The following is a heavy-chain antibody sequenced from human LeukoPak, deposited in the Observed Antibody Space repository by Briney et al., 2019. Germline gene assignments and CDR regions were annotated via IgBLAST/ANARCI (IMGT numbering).Heavy chain of an antibody. J-gene: IGHJ4*02. CDR3: ARSSNSNSDY. Sequence: NPSETLSLTCAVYGGSFSGYYWSWIRQPPGKGLEWIGEINHSGSTNYNPSLKSRVTISVDTSKNQFSLKLSSVTAADTAVYYCARSSNSNSDYWGQGTLVTVSS. CDR2: INHSGST. CDR1: GGSFSGYY. V-gene: IGHV4-34*01. D-gene: IGHD4-11*01.